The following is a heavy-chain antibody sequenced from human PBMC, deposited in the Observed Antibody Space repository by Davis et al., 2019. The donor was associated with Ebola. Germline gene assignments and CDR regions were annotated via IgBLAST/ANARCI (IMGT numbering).Heavy chain of an antibody. CDR2: VILKSGAT. J-gene: IGHJ4*02. V-gene: IGHV1-2*06. Sequence: ASVQVSCKASGYTFTDYNIHWMRKAPGQGHEWLGRVILKSGATNYAQKFQGRVTMTRDTSISTVYMELSSLRYDDTADYYCARGHNYAHEYWGQGTLVTVSS. D-gene: IGHD4-11*01. CDR3: ARGHNYAHEY. CDR1: GYTFTDYN.